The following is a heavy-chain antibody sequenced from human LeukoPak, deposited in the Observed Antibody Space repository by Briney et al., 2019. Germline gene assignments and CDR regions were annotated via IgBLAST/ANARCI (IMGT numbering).Heavy chain of an antibody. CDR1: GFTFSGSA. D-gene: IGHD6-19*01. CDR3: TRVAVAGRGDFDY. V-gene: IGHV3-73*01. J-gene: IGHJ4*02. CDR2: IRSKANSYAT. Sequence: GGSLRLSCAASGFTFSGSAMHWVRQASGKGLEWVGRIRSKANSYATAYAASVKGRFTISRDDSKNTAYLQMNSLKTEDTAVYYCTRVAVAGRGDFDYWGQGTLVTVSS.